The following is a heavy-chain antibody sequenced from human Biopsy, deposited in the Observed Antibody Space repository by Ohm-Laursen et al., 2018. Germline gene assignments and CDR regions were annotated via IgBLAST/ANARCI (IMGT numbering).Heavy chain of an antibody. D-gene: IGHD1-26*01. CDR2: IYYSGST. J-gene: IGHJ4*02. CDR3: ARVGAGAPSIDYFDY. Sequence: GTLSLTCAVSGDSISSYYWSWIRQPPGKGLEWIGYIYYSGSTNYNPSLRSRVTISVDRSKNQFSLELSSVTAADTAVYYCARVGAGAPSIDYFDYWGQGALVTVSS. V-gene: IGHV4-59*01. CDR1: GDSISSYY.